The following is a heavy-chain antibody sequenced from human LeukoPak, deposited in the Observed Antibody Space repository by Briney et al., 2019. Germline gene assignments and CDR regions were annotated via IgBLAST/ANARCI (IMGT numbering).Heavy chain of an antibody. CDR2: MNPNSGNT. J-gene: IGHJ4*02. CDR3: ARVVTMVRGVIGY. Sequence: ASVKVSCKASGYTFTGYGISWVRQAPGQGLEWMGWMNPNSGNTGYAQKFQGRVTMTRNTSISTAYMELSSLRSEDTAVYYCARVVTMVRGVIGYWGQGTLVTVSS. V-gene: IGHV1-8*02. D-gene: IGHD3-10*01. CDR1: GYTFTGYG.